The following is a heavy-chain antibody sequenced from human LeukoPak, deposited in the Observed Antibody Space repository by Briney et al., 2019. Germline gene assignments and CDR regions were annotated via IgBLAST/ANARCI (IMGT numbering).Heavy chain of an antibody. J-gene: IGHJ6*03. V-gene: IGHV4-59*01. D-gene: IGHD4-11*01. CDR1: GGSISSYY. CDR3: ASLGGASSNKYYYYYMDV. CDR2: IYYSGST. Sequence: PSETLSLTCTVSGGSISSYYWSWIRQPPGKGLEWIGYIYYSGSTNYSPSLKSRVTISVDTSKNQFSLKLSSVTAADTAVYYCASLGGASSNKYYYYYMDVWGKGTTVTVSS.